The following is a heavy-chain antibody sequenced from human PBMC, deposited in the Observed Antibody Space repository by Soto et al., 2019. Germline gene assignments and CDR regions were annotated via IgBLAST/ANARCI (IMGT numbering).Heavy chain of an antibody. CDR2: VYHSGTT. CDR3: ARARVTVAARPDAFDV. D-gene: IGHD6-6*01. Sequence: QVLLQEPGPGLVKPSGTLSLTCTVSGGSVTTSKWWSWVRQTPGKGLEWMGEVYHSGTTNYNPSLDGRVTISVDKSNNQFSLRLTSVTAADTAIYFCARARVTVAARPDAFDVWGQGTLVTVSS. J-gene: IGHJ3*01. CDR1: GGSVTTSKW. V-gene: IGHV4-4*02.